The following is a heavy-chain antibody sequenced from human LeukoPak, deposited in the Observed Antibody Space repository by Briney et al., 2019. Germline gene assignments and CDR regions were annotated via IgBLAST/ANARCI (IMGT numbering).Heavy chain of an antibody. CDR1: GYPFTSYD. J-gene: IGHJ4*02. D-gene: IGHD2-21*02. CDR3: ARGHWYSAVDY. Sequence: ASVKVSRKTSGYPFTSYDINWVRQATGQGLECMGWMNANSGNTGYAQKFQGRVSMTRNTSISTAYMELSSLRSEDTAVYYRARGHWYSAVDYWGQGSLVTVSS. CDR2: MNANSGNT. V-gene: IGHV1-8*01.